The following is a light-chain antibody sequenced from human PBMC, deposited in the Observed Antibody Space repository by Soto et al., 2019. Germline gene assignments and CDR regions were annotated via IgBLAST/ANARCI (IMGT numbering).Light chain of an antibody. CDR1: SSDVGDYDY. J-gene: IGLJ1*01. CDR3: CSYAGSYTYA. Sequence: QSVLTQPRSVSGSPGQSVTISCTGTSSDVGDYDYVSWYQQHPGKAPKLMIYDVSKRPSGVPDRFSGSKSGNTASLTISGLQAEDEADYYCCSYAGSYTYAFGTGTKVTVL. V-gene: IGLV2-11*01. CDR2: DVS.